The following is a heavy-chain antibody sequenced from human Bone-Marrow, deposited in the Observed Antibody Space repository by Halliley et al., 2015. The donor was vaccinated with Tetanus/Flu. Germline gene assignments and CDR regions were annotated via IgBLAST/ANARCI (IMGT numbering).Heavy chain of an antibody. CDR2: IKSRFDGGST. J-gene: IGHJ5*02. V-gene: IGHV3-15*01. Sequence: RIKSRFDGGSTDYAAPVKGRFSISRDDSKASLFLQMNSLKIEDTAVYYCVRDRETGDYGGNWFDPWGQGVLVTVSS. CDR3: VRDRETGDYGGNWFDP. D-gene: IGHD4-17*01.